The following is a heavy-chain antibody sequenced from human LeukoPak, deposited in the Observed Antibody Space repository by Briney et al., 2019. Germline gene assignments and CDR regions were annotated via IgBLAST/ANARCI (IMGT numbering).Heavy chain of an antibody. CDR1: GFNFSSYG. CDR3: AKERAARKENYFDY. V-gene: IGHV3-33*06. J-gene: IGHJ4*02. D-gene: IGHD6-6*01. CDR2: IWYDGSNK. Sequence: PGGSLRLSCAASGFNFSSYGMHWVRQAPGKGLEWVAVIWYDGSNKYYADSVKGRFTISRDNSKNTLYLQMNSLRAEDTAVYYRAKERAARKENYFDYWGQGTLVTVSS.